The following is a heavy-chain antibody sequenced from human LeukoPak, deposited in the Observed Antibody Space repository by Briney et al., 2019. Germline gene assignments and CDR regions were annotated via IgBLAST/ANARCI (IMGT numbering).Heavy chain of an antibody. J-gene: IGHJ4*02. Sequence: PGGSLRLSCAASGFTFSSYAMSWVRQAPGKGLEWVSAISGSGGSTYYADSVKGRFTISRDNSKNTLYLQMSSLRAEDTAVYYCARDRGYYDSSGYDSGDSCFDYWGQGILVTVSS. CDR3: ARDRGYYDSSGYDSGDSCFDY. D-gene: IGHD3-22*01. CDR2: ISGSGGST. CDR1: GFTFSSYA. V-gene: IGHV3-23*01.